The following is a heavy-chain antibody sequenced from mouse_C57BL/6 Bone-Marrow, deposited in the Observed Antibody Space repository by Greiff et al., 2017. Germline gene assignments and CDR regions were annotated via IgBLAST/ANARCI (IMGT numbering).Heavy chain of an antibody. CDR3: AREDYDNYSCFAY. J-gene: IGHJ3*01. V-gene: IGHV1-50*01. D-gene: IGHD2-1*01. CDR1: GYTFTSYW. CDR2: IAPSDRYT. Sequence: QVQLQQPGAELVKPGASVKLCCKASGYTFTSYWMQWVKQRPGQGLEWIGEIAPSDRYTNYNQKFKGKATLTVDTSSSTAYMQLSSLTSEDSVVYYGAREDYDNYSCFAYWGQGTLVIVSA.